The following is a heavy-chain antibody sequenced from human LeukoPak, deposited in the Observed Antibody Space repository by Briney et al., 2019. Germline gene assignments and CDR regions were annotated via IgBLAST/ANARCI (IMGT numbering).Heavy chain of an antibody. CDR3: SRGHLWSYDY. J-gene: IGHJ4*02. V-gene: IGHV3-48*04. CDR1: GFTFSSYG. Sequence: PGGPLRLSCAASGFTFSSYGMNWVRLAPGKGLEWVSYISSVSTIYYADSVKGRFTISRDNAKNSLFLQMNSLRGEDTAVYYCSRGHLWSYDYWGQGTLVTVSS. CDR2: ISSVSTI. D-gene: IGHD3-10*01.